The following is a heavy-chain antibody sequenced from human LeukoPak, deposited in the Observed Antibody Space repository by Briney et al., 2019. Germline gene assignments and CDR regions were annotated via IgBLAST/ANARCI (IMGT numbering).Heavy chain of an antibody. D-gene: IGHD2-2*01. CDR3: ARDAQFIVVVPAAKLNYMDV. CDR1: GYTFTGYY. J-gene: IGHJ6*03. CDR2: INPNSGGT. V-gene: IGHV1-2*02. Sequence: ASVKVSCKASGYTFTGYYMHWVRQAPGQGLEWMAWINPNSGGTNYAQKFQGRVIMTRDTSISSAYMEVRRLRSDDTAVYYCARDAQFIVVVPAAKLNYMDVWGRGTTVTVSS.